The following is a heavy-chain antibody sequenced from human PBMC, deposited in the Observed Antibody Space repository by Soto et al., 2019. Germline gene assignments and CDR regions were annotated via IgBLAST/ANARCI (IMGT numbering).Heavy chain of an antibody. D-gene: IGHD2-15*01. CDR3: ARDLYCSGGSCYSDNWFDP. CDR2: ISSSSSYI. Sequence: GGSLRLSCAASGFTFSSYSMNWVRQAPGKGLEWVSSISSSSSYIYYADSVKGRFTISRDNAKNSLYLQMNSLRAEDTAVYYCARDLYCSGGSCYSDNWFDPWGQGTLVTVSS. J-gene: IGHJ5*02. CDR1: GFTFSSYS. V-gene: IGHV3-21*01.